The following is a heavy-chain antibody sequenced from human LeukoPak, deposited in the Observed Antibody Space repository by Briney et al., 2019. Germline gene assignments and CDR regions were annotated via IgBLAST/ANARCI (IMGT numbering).Heavy chain of an antibody. Sequence: ASVKVSCKASGYTFTGYYIHWVRQAPGQGLDWMGRINPNSGGTSYAQKFQGRVTMTRDTSISTAYMELSRLSSEDTAIYYCASELRHQDYWGQGTLVTVSS. V-gene: IGHV1-2*02. CDR3: ASELRHQDY. J-gene: IGHJ4*02. CDR1: GYTFTGYY. D-gene: IGHD2-21*02. CDR2: INPNSGGT.